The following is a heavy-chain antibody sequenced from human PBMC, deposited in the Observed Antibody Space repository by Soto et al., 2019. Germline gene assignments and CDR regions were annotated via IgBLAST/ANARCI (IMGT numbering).Heavy chain of an antibody. D-gene: IGHD2-21*02. CDR3: AKDAVYGDGLWLAGN. Sequence: GGSLRLSCAASGFSVSRYAMMWVRQPPGKGQEWVAGMTGSGGDIRYADPVKGRFTISKDNSKNTLYLQMNSLRAEDTAIYYCAKDAVYGDGLWLAGNWGQGTLVTVSS. CDR1: GFSVSRYA. J-gene: IGHJ4*02. V-gene: IGHV3-23*01. CDR2: MTGSGGDI.